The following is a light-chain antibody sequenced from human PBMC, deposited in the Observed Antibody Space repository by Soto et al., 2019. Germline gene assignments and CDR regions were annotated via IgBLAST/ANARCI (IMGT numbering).Light chain of an antibody. Sequence: QSVLTQPPSASGTPGQRVTISCSGGSSNIGSNTVTWYQHLPGTAPKLLISTDNQRPSGVPDRFSGSKSGTSASLAISGLQSGDEADYYCAAWDGSLSGWVFGGGTKLTVL. CDR2: TDN. J-gene: IGLJ3*02. CDR3: AAWDGSLSGWV. CDR1: SSNIGSNT. V-gene: IGLV1-44*01.